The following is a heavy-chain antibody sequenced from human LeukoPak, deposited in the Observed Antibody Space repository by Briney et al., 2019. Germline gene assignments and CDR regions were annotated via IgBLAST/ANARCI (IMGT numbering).Heavy chain of an antibody. CDR2: INPDGSTT. Sequence: PGGSLRLSCAASGFTFSSYWMRWVRQAPGKGLVWVSRINPDGSTTNYADSVQGRFTISRDNAKNMLYLQMNSPRAEDTAVYYCVRDLRESDFWGQGTLVTVSS. J-gene: IGHJ4*02. CDR3: VRDLRESDF. V-gene: IGHV3-74*01. CDR1: GFTFSSYW.